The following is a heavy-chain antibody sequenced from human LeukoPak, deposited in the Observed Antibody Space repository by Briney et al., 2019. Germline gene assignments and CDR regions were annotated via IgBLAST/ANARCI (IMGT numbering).Heavy chain of an antibody. D-gene: IGHD1-26*01. J-gene: IGHJ4*02. Sequence: PGGSLRLSCAASGFAFSIYGMNWVRQAPGRGLEWVSYISSSGSTKYYADSVKGRFTISRDNAKKSLYQQMNSLRAEDTAVYYCASQSGSHLTDYWGQGAQVTVSS. V-gene: IGHV3-48*03. CDR1: GFAFSIYG. CDR3: ASQSGSHLTDY. CDR2: ISSSGSTK.